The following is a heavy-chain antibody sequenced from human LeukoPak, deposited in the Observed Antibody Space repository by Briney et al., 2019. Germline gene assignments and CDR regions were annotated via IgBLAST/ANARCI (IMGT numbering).Heavy chain of an antibody. D-gene: IGHD3-10*01. CDR1: GYTFTDYY. J-gene: IGHJ4*02. Sequence: GASVKVSCKAFGYTFTDYYMHWVRQAPGQGLERMGWINPKNGDVNYAQKYQGRVTMTRDTSIRTAYMELSRLTSDDTAIYYCARTTSLGSQPSDYWGQGTLVTVSS. CDR2: INPKNGDV. CDR3: ARTTSLGSQPSDY. V-gene: IGHV1-2*02.